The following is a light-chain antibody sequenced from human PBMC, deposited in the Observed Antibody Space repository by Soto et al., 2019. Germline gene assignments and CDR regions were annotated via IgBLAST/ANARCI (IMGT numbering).Light chain of an antibody. CDR1: SSDVGRYNY. Sequence: QSARTQPASVSGSPGQSITISCTGTSSDVGRYNYVSWYQHHPGKAPRLMIYDVSNRPSGVSNRFSGSKSGNTASLTTSGLQAEDEADYYCSSYTTSTTYVFGTGTKLTVL. CDR2: DVS. CDR3: SSYTTSTTYV. V-gene: IGLV2-14*01. J-gene: IGLJ1*01.